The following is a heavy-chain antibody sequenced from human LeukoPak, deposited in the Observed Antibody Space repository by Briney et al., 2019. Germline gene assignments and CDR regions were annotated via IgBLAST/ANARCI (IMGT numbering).Heavy chain of an antibody. D-gene: IGHD2-15*01. CDR1: GGSLTAGDYY. CDR2: T. Sequence: KPSETLSLTCTVSGGSLTAGDYYWGWVRQPPGTGLQWLATTYEGASLKSRVTISLDTSKNQFFLRLTSVTAADTAVYYCARLCSGGSCYFLRDYWGQGTLVTVSS. V-gene: IGHV4-39*07. CDR3: ARLCSGGSCYFLRDY. J-gene: IGHJ4*02.